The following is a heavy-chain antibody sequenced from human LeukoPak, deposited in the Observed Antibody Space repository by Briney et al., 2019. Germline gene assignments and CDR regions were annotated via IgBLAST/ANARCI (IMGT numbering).Heavy chain of an antibody. D-gene: IGHD2-2*01. CDR1: GSTFTDYY. J-gene: IGHJ4*02. V-gene: IGHV1-2*02. CDR3: ARANFRYCSSSTSLFDY. Sequence: ASVKVSCKSSGSTFTDYYMHWMRQAPGQGFGLMGLINPNDDDTNYAQKFQGRVTMTRDTSISTAHMEVSRLRSDDTAVYYCARANFRYCSSSTSLFDYWGQGTLVTVSS. CDR2: INPNDDDT.